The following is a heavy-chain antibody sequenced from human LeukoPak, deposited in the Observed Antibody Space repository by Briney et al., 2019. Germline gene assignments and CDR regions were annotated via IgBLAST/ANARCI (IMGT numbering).Heavy chain of an antibody. J-gene: IGHJ5*02. CDR3: ARDLYSSGP. CDR1: GFMVSSRH. Sequence: RGSLRVSCAASGFMVSSRHMSWVRQVPVKGLEWVSVIYSGGGTNYADSVKGRFTISRDNSKNTLYLQLNSLRAEDTAVYYCARDLYSSGPWGQGTLVTVSS. CDR2: IYSGGGT. D-gene: IGHD3-22*01. V-gene: IGHV3-66*01.